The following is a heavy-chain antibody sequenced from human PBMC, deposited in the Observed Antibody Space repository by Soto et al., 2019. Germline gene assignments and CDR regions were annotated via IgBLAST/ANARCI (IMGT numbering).Heavy chain of an antibody. V-gene: IGHV1-3*01. CDR2: INAGNGNT. D-gene: IGHD6-19*01. CDR1: GYTFTSYA. CDR3: ARRIAVALDAFDI. Sequence: ASVKVSCKASGYTFTSYAMHWVRQAPGQRLEWTGWINAGNGNTKYSQKFQGRVTITRDTSASTAYMELSSLRSEDTAVYYCARRIAVALDAFDIWGQGTMVTVSS. J-gene: IGHJ3*02.